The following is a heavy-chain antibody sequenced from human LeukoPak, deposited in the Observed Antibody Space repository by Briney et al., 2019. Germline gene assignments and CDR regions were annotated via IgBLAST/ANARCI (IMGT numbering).Heavy chain of an antibody. Sequence: PGGSLRLSCAASGFTFSNYGMHWVRQAPGKGLEWVAFIRYDGSNKYYADSVKGRFTISRDNSKNTLYLQMNSLRAEDTAVYYCAKVGFGELWSYYYCYYMDVWGKGTTVTISS. D-gene: IGHD3-10*01. CDR2: IRYDGSNK. J-gene: IGHJ6*03. CDR3: AKVGFGELWSYYYCYYMDV. CDR1: GFTFSNYG. V-gene: IGHV3-30*02.